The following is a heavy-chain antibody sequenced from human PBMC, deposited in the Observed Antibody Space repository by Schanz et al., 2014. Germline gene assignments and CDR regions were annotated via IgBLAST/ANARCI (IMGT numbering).Heavy chain of an antibody. CDR3: ARGLGDERWLDLNEAFDI. V-gene: IGHV1-69*02. J-gene: IGHJ3*02. D-gene: IGHD6-19*01. Sequence: QVQLVQSGAEVMKPGSSVKVSCKASGGTFSSYTINWVRQAPGQGLEWMGRIIPILGITNVAQTFQDRVTITADKSTSTAYMELSGLRSEDTAVYYCARGLGDERWLDLNEAFDIWGQGTIVTVSS. CDR1: GGTFSSYT. CDR2: IIPILGIT.